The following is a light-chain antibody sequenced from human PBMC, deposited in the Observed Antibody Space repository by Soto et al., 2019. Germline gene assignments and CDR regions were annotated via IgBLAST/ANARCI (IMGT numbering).Light chain of an antibody. CDR2: DAS. CDR1: QSVSNW. V-gene: IGKV1-5*01. J-gene: IGKJ1*01. Sequence: DIQMTQSPSTLSASVGDRVTITCRASQSVSNWLAWYQQKPGKAPKLLIYDASSLESGVPPRFSGSGSGTDFTLAISSLQPEDSATYYCLQDINYPWTFGQGTKVDIK. CDR3: LQDINYPWT.